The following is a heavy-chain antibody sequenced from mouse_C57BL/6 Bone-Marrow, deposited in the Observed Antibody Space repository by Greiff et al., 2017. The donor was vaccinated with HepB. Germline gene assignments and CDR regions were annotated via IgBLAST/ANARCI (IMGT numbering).Heavy chain of an antibody. CDR1: GYTFTSYG. Sequence: VMLVESGAELARPGASVKLSCKASGYTFTSYGISWVKQRTGQGLEWIGEIYPRSGNTYYNEKFKGKATLTADKSSSTAYMELRSLTSEDSAVYFCATTYYSNWFAYWGQGTLVTVSA. D-gene: IGHD2-5*01. CDR3: ATTYYSNWFAY. CDR2: IYPRSGNT. J-gene: IGHJ3*01. V-gene: IGHV1-81*01.